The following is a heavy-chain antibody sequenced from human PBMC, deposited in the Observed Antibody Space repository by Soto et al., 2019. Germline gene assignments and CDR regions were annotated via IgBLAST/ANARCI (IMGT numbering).Heavy chain of an antibody. CDR3: ARGFLKESIAARNYYYYGMDV. D-gene: IGHD6-6*01. J-gene: IGHJ6*02. CDR1: GRTFCCYA. Sequence: SVKVSCKASGRTFCCYAISWVRQAPGQGLEWMGGIIPIFGTANYAQKFQGRVTITADESTSTAYMELSSLRSEDTAVYYCARGFLKESIAARNYYYYGMDVWGQGTTVTVSS. V-gene: IGHV1-69*13. CDR2: IIPIFGTA.